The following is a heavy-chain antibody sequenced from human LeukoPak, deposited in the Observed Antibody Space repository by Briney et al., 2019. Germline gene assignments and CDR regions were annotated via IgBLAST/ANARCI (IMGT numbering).Heavy chain of an antibody. J-gene: IGHJ4*02. V-gene: IGHV5-51*01. CDR1: GYSSTTYW. CDR2: IYPGDSDT. CDR3: ARYYGDRFYFDY. Sequence: GESLKISCKGSGYSSTTYWIAWVRQMPGKGLEWMGIIYPGDSDTRYSPSFQGQVTISADKSISTAYLQWSSLKASDTAMFYCARYYGDRFYFDYWGQGTLVTVSS. D-gene: IGHD4-17*01.